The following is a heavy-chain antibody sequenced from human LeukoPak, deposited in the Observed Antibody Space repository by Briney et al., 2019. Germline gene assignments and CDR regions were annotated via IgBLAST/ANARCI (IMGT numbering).Heavy chain of an antibody. CDR1: DDSYSSHY. Sequence: SETPTLTCAVSDDSYSSHYWTWIRQPPGKGLEWIGYISYIGSTNYNPSLKSRVTISIDTSRNQFSLRLSSVTAADTAVYYCARDLVTVTKGFDIWGQGTMVSVSS. V-gene: IGHV4-59*11. J-gene: IGHJ3*02. CDR2: ISYIGST. D-gene: IGHD4-17*01. CDR3: ARDLVTVTKGFDI.